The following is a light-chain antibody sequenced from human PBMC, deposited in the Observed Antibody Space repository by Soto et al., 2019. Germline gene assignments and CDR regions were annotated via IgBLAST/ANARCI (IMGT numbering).Light chain of an antibody. CDR2: GAS. J-gene: IGKJ1*01. Sequence: AIQMAQSASALSASVGDSVTICCRASQGIGNALGWYQQKPGKPPKVLIYGASNLQSGVPPRFSGSGSGTDFTLAISSLQPEDSATYYCLQDINYPWTFGQGTKVDIK. V-gene: IGKV1-6*01. CDR3: LQDINYPWT. CDR1: QGIGNA.